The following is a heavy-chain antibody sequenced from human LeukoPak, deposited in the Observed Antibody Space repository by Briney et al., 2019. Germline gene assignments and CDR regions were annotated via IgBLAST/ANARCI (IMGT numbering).Heavy chain of an antibody. V-gene: IGHV3-21*01. J-gene: IGHJ4*02. D-gene: IGHD3-10*01. Sequence: GGSLRLSCAASGFTFSSYSMNWVRQAPGKGLEWVSSISSSSYIYYADSVKGRFTISRDNAKNSLYLQMNSLRAEDTAVYYCARVGNTMVRGVTIFDYWGQGTLVTVSS. CDR1: GFTFSSYS. CDR2: ISSSSYI. CDR3: ARVGNTMVRGVTIFDY.